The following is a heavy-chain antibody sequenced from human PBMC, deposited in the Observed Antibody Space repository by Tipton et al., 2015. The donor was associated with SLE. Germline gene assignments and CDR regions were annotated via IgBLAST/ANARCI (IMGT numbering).Heavy chain of an antibody. CDR3: ARRSPSDYYDSSGYSYFDY. Sequence: TLSLTCAVSGYSISSGYYWGWIRQPPGKGLEWFGSIYHSGSTYYNPSLKSRVTISVDTSKNQFSLKLSSVTAADTAVYYCARRSPSDYYDSSGYSYFDYWGQGTLVTVSS. V-gene: IGHV4-38-2*01. CDR2: IYHSGST. J-gene: IGHJ4*02. CDR1: GYSISSGYY. D-gene: IGHD3-22*01.